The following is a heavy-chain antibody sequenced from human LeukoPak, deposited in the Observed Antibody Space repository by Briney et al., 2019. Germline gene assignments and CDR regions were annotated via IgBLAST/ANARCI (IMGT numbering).Heavy chain of an antibody. Sequence: GASVKVSCKASGYTFTSYGISWVRQAPGQGLEWMGWINPNSGGTNYAQKFQGRVTMTRDTSISTAYMELSRLRSDDTAVYYCARGLRGQRWLQLGFAYWGQGTLVTVSS. CDR2: INPNSGGT. J-gene: IGHJ4*02. CDR3: ARGLRGQRWLQLGFAY. CDR1: GYTFTSYG. V-gene: IGHV1-2*02. D-gene: IGHD5-24*01.